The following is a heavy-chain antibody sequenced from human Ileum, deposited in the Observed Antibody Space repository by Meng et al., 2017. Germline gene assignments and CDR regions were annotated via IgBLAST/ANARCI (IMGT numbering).Heavy chain of an antibody. J-gene: IGHJ4*02. V-gene: IGHV4-4*02. CDR2: ISQESGRT. CDR3: VRNEGYSLGD. CDR1: GDSTSSRDW. Sequence: QVQLQDAGPGLVKPSGTLSLTCAVSGDSTSSRDWWSWVRQPPGKGLEWIGEISQESGRTNYNPSLKSRVTISLDKSKNQFSLNLNSVTAADTAVHYCVRNEGYSLGDWGQGTLVTVSS. D-gene: IGHD2-21*01.